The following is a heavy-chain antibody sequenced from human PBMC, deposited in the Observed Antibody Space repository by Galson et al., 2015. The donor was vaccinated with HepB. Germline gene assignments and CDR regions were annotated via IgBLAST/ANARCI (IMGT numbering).Heavy chain of an antibody. J-gene: IGHJ6*02. CDR2: ISSSINIV. D-gene: IGHD3-10*01. Sequence: SLRLSCAASGFTFSSYTMNWVRQAPGKGLEWVSSISSSINIVYYADSVKGRFTISRDNAKNSLYLQMNSLRDEDTAVYYCARDEVRGNYYGMDVWGQGTAVTVSS. CDR1: GFTFSSYT. CDR3: ARDEVRGNYYGMDV. V-gene: IGHV3-48*02.